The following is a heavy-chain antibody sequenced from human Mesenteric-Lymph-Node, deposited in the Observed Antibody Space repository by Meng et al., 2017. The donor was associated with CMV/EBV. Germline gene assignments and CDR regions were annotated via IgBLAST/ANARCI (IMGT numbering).Heavy chain of an antibody. CDR3: ARLYYDTSGYFDY. D-gene: IGHD3-22*01. CDR1: GDSISSSYY. CDR2: IYYSGST. V-gene: IGHV4-39*01. Sequence: SETLSLTCSVFGDSISSSYYWGWIRQPPGKGLEWIGSIYYSGSTYYNPSLKSRVTMSVDTSKNQFSLKLSSVTAADTAMYYCARLYYDTSGYFDYWGQGTLVTVSS. J-gene: IGHJ4*02.